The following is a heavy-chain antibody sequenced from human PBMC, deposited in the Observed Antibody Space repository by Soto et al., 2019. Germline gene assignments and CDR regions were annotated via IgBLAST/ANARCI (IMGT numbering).Heavy chain of an antibody. CDR3: ARERTGTTSNWFDP. V-gene: IGHV1-8*01. Sequence: QVQLVQSGAEVKKPGASVKVSCKASGYTFTSYDINWVRQATGHGLEWMGWMNPNSGNTVYAQKFQGRVTMTSDTSISTAYMELSSLRSEDTAVYSCARERTGTTSNWFDPWSQGTLVIVSS. J-gene: IGHJ5*02. CDR1: GYTFTSYD. D-gene: IGHD1-7*01. CDR2: MNPNSGNT.